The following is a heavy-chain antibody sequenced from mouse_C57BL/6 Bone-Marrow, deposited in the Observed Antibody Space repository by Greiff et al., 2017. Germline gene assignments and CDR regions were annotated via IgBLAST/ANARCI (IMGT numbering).Heavy chain of an antibody. CDR3: ARHERQLGY. Sequence: EVMLVESGGDLVKPGGSLKLSCAASGFTFSSYGMSWVRQTPDKRLEWVATISSGGSYTYYPDSVKGRFTISRDNAKNTLYLQMSSLKSEDTAMYYCARHERQLGYWGQGTTLTVSS. D-gene: IGHD3-2*01. CDR2: ISSGGSYT. V-gene: IGHV5-6*01. CDR1: GFTFSSYG. J-gene: IGHJ2*01.